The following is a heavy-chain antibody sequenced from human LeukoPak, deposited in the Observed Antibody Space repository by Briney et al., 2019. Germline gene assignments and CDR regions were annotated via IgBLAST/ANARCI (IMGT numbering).Heavy chain of an antibody. Sequence: ASVEVSCKASGYTFFTYGVTWVRQAPGQGLKWMGWISTYNGNTIAQKFQGRVTLTTDTSTSTAYMVLRSLKSDDTAVYYCARQYGDNSGSLDHWGQGTPVTVSS. CDR3: ARQYGDNSGSLDH. CDR1: GYTFFTYG. J-gene: IGHJ4*02. CDR2: ISTYNGNT. V-gene: IGHV1-18*01. D-gene: IGHD4-23*01.